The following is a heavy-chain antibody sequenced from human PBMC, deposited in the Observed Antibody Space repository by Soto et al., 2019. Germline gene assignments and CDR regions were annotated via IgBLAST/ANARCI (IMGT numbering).Heavy chain of an antibody. D-gene: IGHD3-9*01. J-gene: IGHJ3*02. CDR3: AKQSRSPGILTGYYLRFDI. CDR2: IHYSGST. Sequence: SETLSLTCTVSGVSFSSYYWSWIRQPPGKGLEWIGYIHYSGSTSYNPSLKSRVAISVDTSKNQFSLKLSSVTAADTAVYYCAKQSRSPGILTGYYLRFDIWGQGTMVTVS. CDR1: GVSFSSYY. V-gene: IGHV4-59*08.